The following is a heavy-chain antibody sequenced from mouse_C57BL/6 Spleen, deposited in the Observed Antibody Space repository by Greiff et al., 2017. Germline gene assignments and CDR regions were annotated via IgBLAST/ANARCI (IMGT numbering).Heavy chain of an antibody. Sequence: EVKVEESGGGLVKPGGSLKLSCAASGFTFSSYTMSWVRQTPEKRLEWVATISGGGGNTYYPDSVKGRFTISRDNAKNTLYLQMSSLRSEDTALYYCARSSTMVTTRAWFAYWGQGTLVTVSA. CDR3: ARSSTMVTTRAWFAY. D-gene: IGHD2-2*01. CDR2: ISGGGGNT. V-gene: IGHV5-9*01. J-gene: IGHJ3*01. CDR1: GFTFSSYT.